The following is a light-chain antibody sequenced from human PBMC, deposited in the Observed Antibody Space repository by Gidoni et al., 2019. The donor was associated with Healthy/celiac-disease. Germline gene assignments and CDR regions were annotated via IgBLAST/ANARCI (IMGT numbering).Light chain of an antibody. V-gene: IGLV3-19*01. CDR3: NSRDSSGNQRV. CDR2: GKN. Sequence: SSELTQDPAVSVAFGQTVRITCQGDSLRSYYASWYQQKPGQAPVLVIYGKNNRPSGIPDRFSGSSSGNTASLTITGAQAEDEADYYCNSRDSSGNQRVFGGGTKLTVL. CDR1: SLRSYY. J-gene: IGLJ2*01.